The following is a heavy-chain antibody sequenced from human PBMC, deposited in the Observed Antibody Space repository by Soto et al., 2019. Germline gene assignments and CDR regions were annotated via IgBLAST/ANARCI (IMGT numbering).Heavy chain of an antibody. D-gene: IGHD3-22*01. CDR2: IWFDGSDK. CDR3: ARGITAFYHEDSGYYLDF. Sequence: GGSLRLSCAASGFIFSNYGMYWVRQAPGKGLEWVAVIWFDGSDKYYADSVKGRFTISRDSSKNTMYLQMNSLRAEDTALYYCARGITAFYHEDSGYYLDFWGRGTLVTVSS. J-gene: IGHJ4*02. V-gene: IGHV3-33*07. CDR1: GFIFSNYG.